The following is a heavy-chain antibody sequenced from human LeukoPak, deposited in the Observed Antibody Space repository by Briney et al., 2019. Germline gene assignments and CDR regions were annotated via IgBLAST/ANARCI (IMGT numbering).Heavy chain of an antibody. V-gene: IGHV3-66*01. D-gene: IGHD4-17*01. CDR2: IYSGGST. CDR1: GFTVSSNS. J-gene: IGHJ4*02. CDR3: AREWGTVTRGVFDY. Sequence: GGSPRLSCAASGFTVSSNSMSWVRQAPGKGLEWVSVIYSGGSTYYADSVKGRFTISRDNSKNTLYLQMNSLRAEDTAVYYCAREWGTVTRGVFDYWGQGTLVTVSS.